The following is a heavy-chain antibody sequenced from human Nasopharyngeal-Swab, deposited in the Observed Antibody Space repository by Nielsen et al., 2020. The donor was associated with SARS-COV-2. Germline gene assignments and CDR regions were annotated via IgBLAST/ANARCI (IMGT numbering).Heavy chain of an antibody. Sequence: GGSLRLSCAASGFTFSSYAMSWVRQAPGKGLEWVSAISGSGGSTYYADSVKGRFTISRDNSKNTLYLQMNSLRAGGTAVHYCAKILAVGWFLGGYFDYWGQGTLVTVSS. J-gene: IGHJ4*02. CDR3: AKILAVGWFLGGYFDY. V-gene: IGHV3-23*01. CDR2: ISGSGGST. D-gene: IGHD3-3*01. CDR1: GFTFSSYA.